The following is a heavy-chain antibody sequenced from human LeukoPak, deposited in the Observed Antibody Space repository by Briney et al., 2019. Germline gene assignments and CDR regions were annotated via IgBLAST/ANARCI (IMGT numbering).Heavy chain of an antibody. CDR2: ISYDGTNK. J-gene: IGHJ4*02. V-gene: IGHV3-30*18. CDR1: GFTFSSYG. D-gene: IGHD3-10*01. Sequence: GGSLRLSCAASGFTFSSYGMNWVRQAPGKGLEWVAVISYDGTNKFYVDSLRGRFTISRDNSKNTLYLQMNSLRAEDTAVYYCAKDGYYGSGTYPDYWGQGTLSPPPQ. CDR3: AKDGYYGSGTYPDY.